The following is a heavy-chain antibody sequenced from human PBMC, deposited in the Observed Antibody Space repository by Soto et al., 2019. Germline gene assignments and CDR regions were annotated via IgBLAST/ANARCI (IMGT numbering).Heavy chain of an antibody. J-gene: IGHJ6*02. V-gene: IGHV1-69*01. CDR1: VGTFSSYA. CDR2: IIPISGTA. CDR3: ARSQGSSTSLEIYYYYYYGMDV. D-gene: IGHD2-2*01. Sequence: QVQLVQSGAEVKKPGSSVKVSCKASVGTFSSYAISWVRQAPGQGLEWMGGIIPISGTANYAQKFQGRVTITADESTGTAYMELRSLRSEDTAVYYCARSQGSSTSLEIYYYYYYGMDVWGQGTTVTVSS.